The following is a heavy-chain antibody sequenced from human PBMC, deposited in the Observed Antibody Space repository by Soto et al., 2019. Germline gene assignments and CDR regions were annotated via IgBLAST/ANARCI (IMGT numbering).Heavy chain of an antibody. Sequence: ESGGGVVQPGRSLRLSCAASGFTFSSYAMHWVRQAPGKGLEWVAVISYDGSNKYYADSVKGRFTISRDISKNTLYLQMNSLRPEDTAVYYCARAGGLLLDYWGQGTLVTVSS. V-gene: IGHV3-30-3*01. J-gene: IGHJ4*02. D-gene: IGHD2-15*01. CDR1: GFTFSSYA. CDR2: ISYDGSNK. CDR3: ARAGGLLLDY.